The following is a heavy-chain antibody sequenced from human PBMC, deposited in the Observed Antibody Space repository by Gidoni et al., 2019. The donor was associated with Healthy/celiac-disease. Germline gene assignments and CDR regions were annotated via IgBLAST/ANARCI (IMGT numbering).Heavy chain of an antibody. CDR1: GFTFSSYS. CDR3: ARYGSIKHLRDNWFDP. V-gene: IGHV3-21*01. D-gene: IGHD1-20*01. J-gene: IGHJ5*02. CDR2: ISSSSSYI. Sequence: EVQLVESGGGLVKPGGSLRLSCAASGFTFSSYSMNWVRQAPGKGLEWVSSISSSSSYIYYADSVKGRFTISRDNAKNSLYLQMNSLRAEDTAVYYCARYGSIKHLRDNWFDPWGQGTLVTVSS.